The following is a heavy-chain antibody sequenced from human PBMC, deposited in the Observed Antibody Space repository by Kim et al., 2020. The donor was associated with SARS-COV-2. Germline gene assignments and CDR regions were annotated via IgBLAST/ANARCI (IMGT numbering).Heavy chain of an antibody. CDR2: IRHSRNT. CDR3: ARGGHYYGSGSYTPNYYYYYAMDV. J-gene: IGHJ6*02. Sequence: SETLSLTCAVYGGPFSGYYWSWIRQPPGKGLEWIGEIRHSRNTNYTPCLTSRVTISVDTSKNQFSLKLSSVTAADTAVYYCARGGHYYGSGSYTPNYYYYYAMDVWGQRTTVTVSS. CDR1: GGPFSGYY. D-gene: IGHD3-10*01. V-gene: IGHV4-34*01.